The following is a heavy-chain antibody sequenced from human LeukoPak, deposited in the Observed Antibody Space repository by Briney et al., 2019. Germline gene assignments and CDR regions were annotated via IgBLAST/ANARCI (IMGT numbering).Heavy chain of an antibody. CDR3: TGVDYY. J-gene: IGHJ4*02. CDR1: AFNFRNNW. V-gene: IGHV3-74*03. Sequence: PGGSLRLSCTGCAFNFRNNWMHWVRQVPGKGLEWVSCINDFGNFITYADSVKGRFAISRDNAKNTLFLQMNSLRVEDTAIYYCTGVDYYWGQGIPVTVSS. CDR2: INDFGNFI.